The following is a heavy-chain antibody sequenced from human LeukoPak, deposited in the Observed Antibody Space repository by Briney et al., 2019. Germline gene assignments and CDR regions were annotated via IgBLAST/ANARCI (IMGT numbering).Heavy chain of an antibody. CDR3: ARSPIAEAGYYFDY. CDR1: GYTFTGYY. J-gene: IGHJ4*02. Sequence: ASVKVSCKASGYTFTGYYMHWVRQAPGQGLEWMGRINPNSGGTNYAQKFQGRVTMTRDTSISTAYMELSRLRSDDTAVYYCARSPIAEAGYYFDYWGQGALVTISS. CDR2: INPNSGGT. V-gene: IGHV1-2*06. D-gene: IGHD6-19*01.